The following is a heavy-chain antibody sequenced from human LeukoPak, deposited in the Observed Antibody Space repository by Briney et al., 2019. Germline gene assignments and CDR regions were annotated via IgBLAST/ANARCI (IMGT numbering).Heavy chain of an antibody. J-gene: IGHJ4*02. CDR1: GFTVSSND. CDR3: ATYRQVLLPFES. V-gene: IGHV3-53*01. Sequence: PGGSLRLSCAASGFTVSSNDMSWVRQPPGKGLEWVSSIFPSGGEIHYADSVRGRFTISRDNSKSTLSLQMNSLRVEDTAIYYCATYRQVLLPFESWGQGTLVTVSS. D-gene: IGHD2-8*02. CDR2: IFPSGGEI.